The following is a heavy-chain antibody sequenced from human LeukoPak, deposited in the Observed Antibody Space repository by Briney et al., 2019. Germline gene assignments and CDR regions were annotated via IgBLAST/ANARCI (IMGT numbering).Heavy chain of an antibody. CDR3: ARGHYDYVWGSYRYIDYYFDY. CDR1: GGTFSSYA. CDR2: IIPIFGTA. D-gene: IGHD3-16*02. J-gene: IGHJ4*02. Sequence: ASVKVSCKASGGTFSSYAISWVRQAPGQGLEWMGGIIPIFGTANYAQKFQGRVTITTDESTSTAYMELSSLRSEDTAVYYCARGHYDYVWGSYRYIDYYFDYWGQGTLVTVSS. V-gene: IGHV1-69*05.